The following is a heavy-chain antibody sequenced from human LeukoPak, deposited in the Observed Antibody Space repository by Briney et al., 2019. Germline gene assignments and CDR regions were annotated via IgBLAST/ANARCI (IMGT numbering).Heavy chain of an antibody. D-gene: IGHD3-22*01. Sequence: GGSLRLSCAASGFXFSSYWMSWVRQAPGRGLEWMADIKQDGTQKYYVDSVEGRITISRDNVKNSLYLQMNSLRADDTAVYYCARKGYYASSGYLGYFQHWGQGTLVTVSS. CDR1: GFXFSSYW. V-gene: IGHV3-7*02. CDR2: IKQDGTQK. CDR3: ARKGYYASSGYLGYFQH. J-gene: IGHJ1*01.